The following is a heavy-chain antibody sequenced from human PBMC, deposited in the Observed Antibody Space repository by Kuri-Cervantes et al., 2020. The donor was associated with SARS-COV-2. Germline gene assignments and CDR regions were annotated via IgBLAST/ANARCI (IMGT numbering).Heavy chain of an antibody. D-gene: IGHD4-17*01. Sequence: GGSLRLSCSASGFTFSNYDMTWVRQAPGKGLEWVSTISNTGGRTYYADSVKGRFTVSRDNSKNTLVLQMNSLRADDTAVYYCARVPTPYYYYYMDVWGKGTTVTVSS. CDR3: ARVPTPYYYYYMDV. CDR2: ISNTGGRT. J-gene: IGHJ6*03. CDR1: GFTFSNYD. V-gene: IGHV3-23*01.